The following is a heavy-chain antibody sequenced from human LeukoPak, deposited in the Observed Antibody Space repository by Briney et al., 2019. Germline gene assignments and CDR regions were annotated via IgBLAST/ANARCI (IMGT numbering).Heavy chain of an antibody. D-gene: IGHD3-22*01. J-gene: IGHJ4*02. V-gene: IGHV4-30-2*01. CDR1: GGSISGGSYS. CDR2: IYHSGST. CDR3: ARGPNAYYYDSSGYYYFDY. Sequence: SETLSLTCTVSGGSISGGSYSWSWIRQPPGKGLEWIGYIYHSGSTYYNPSLKSRVTISVDRSKNQFSLKLSSVTAADTAVYYCARGPNAYYYDSSGYYYFDYWGQGTLVTVSS.